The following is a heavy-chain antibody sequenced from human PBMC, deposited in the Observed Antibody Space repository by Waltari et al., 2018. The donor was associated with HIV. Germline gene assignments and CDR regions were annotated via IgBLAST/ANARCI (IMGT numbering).Heavy chain of an antibody. Sequence: QVQLQESGPGLVKPSETLSLTCGVSGYSISSGYYWGWIRQPPGKGLEWIGSIHFSGTTYYNPSLKSRVTMSVDTSKNQFSRRLSSVTAADTAVYYCARDRGTVAGNLDYWGQGALVTVSS. J-gene: IGHJ4*02. CDR2: IHFSGTT. CDR3: ARDRGTVAGNLDY. D-gene: IGHD6-19*01. V-gene: IGHV4-38-2*02. CDR1: GYSISSGYY.